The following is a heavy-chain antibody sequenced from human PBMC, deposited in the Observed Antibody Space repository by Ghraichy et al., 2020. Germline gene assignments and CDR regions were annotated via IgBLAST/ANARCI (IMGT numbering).Heavy chain of an antibody. CDR3: ARERAVVRGIDY. D-gene: IGHD3-10*01. CDR2: INHSGST. CDR1: GGSFSGYY. J-gene: IGHJ4*02. V-gene: IGHV4-34*01. Sequence: SQTPSLTCAVYGGSFSGYYWSWIRQPPGKGLEWIGEINHSGSTNYNPSLKSRVTISVDTSKNQFSLKLSSVTAADTAVYYCARERAVVRGIDYWGQGTLVTVSS.